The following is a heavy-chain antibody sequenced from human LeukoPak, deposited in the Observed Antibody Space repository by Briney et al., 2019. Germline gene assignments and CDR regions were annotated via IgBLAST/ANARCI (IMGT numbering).Heavy chain of an antibody. CDR1: GGSISSYY. CDR3: AGYSGYDFDY. J-gene: IGHJ4*02. CDR2: IYYSGST. D-gene: IGHD5-12*01. Sequence: SETLSLTCTVSGGSISSYYWSWIRQPPGKGLEWIGYIYYSGSTNYNPSLKSRVTLSVATSKHQFSLKLSSVTAADTAVYYCAGYSGYDFDYWGPGTLVTVSS. V-gene: IGHV4-59*01.